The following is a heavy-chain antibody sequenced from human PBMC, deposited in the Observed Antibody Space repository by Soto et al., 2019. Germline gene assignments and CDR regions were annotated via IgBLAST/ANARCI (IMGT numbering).Heavy chain of an antibody. V-gene: IGHV3-30*18. D-gene: IGHD6-19*01. Sequence: QVQLVESGGGVVQPGRSLILSCAASGFSLSNCGMHWVRQAPGKGLEWVAMISYDGSQEHFIDSVKGRFNISRDNSKNTLYLQMNSLRPEDTAVYYCAKDLYSSGWYNYFDPWGQGTLVTVSS. CDR3: AKDLYSSGWYNYFDP. J-gene: IGHJ5*02. CDR1: GFSLSNCG. CDR2: ISYDGSQE.